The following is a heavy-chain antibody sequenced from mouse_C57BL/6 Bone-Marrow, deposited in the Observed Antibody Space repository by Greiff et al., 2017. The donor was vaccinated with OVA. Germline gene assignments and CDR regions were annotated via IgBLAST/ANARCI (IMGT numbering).Heavy chain of an antibody. J-gene: IGHJ3*01. CDR1: GYAFSSSW. Sequence: VQLQESGPELVKPGASVKISCKASGYAFSSSWMNWVKQRPGKGLEWIGRIYPGDGDTNYNGKFKGKATLTADKSSSTAYMQLSSLTSEDSAVYFCAELGQDAYWGQGTLVTVSA. D-gene: IGHD4-1*01. CDR3: AELGQDAY. CDR2: IYPGDGDT. V-gene: IGHV1-82*01.